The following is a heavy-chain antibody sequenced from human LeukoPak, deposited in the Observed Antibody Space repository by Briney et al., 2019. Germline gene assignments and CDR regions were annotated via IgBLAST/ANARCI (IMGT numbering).Heavy chain of an antibody. Sequence: GGSLRHSCAASGFTFSSYGMHWVRQAPGKGLEWVAVISYDGSNKYYADSVKGRFTISRDNSKNTLYLQMNSLRAEDTAVYYYAKESWQQLFDFDYWGQGTLVTVSS. CDR2: ISYDGSNK. D-gene: IGHD6-13*01. J-gene: IGHJ4*02. V-gene: IGHV3-30*18. CDR1: GFTFSSYG. CDR3: AKESWQQLFDFDY.